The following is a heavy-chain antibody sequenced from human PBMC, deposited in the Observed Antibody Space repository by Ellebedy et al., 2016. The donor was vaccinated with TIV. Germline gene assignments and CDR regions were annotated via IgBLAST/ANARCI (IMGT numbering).Heavy chain of an antibody. CDR2: MIWDGGTI. J-gene: IGHJ3*01. D-gene: IGHD1-14*01. CDR3: VKDMETGGSDL. Sequence: SLKISCAGPGFTFDELAMHWVRQSPGKGLEWVSGMIWDGGTIGYADSVKGRFPISRDIAKNSLYLQMNSLKPEDTALYYCVKDMETGGSDLWGQGTMVTVSS. V-gene: IGHV3-9*01. CDR1: GFTFDELA.